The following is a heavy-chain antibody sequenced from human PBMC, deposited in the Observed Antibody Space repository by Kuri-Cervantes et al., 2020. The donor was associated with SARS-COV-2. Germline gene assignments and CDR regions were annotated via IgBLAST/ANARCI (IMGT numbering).Heavy chain of an antibody. Sequence: ASVKVSCKASGYTFTSYYMHWVRQAPGQGLEWMGIINPSGGSTNYAQKFQERVTITRDMSTSTAYMELSSLRSEDTAVYYCAAVFWISSGFGGGDGMDVWGQGTTVTVSS. CDR1: GYTFTSYY. J-gene: IGHJ6*02. V-gene: IGHV1-46*01. CDR2: INPSGGST. CDR3: AAVFWISSGFGGGDGMDV. D-gene: IGHD6-19*01.